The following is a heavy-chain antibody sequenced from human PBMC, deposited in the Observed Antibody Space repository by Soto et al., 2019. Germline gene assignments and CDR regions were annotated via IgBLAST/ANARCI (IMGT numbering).Heavy chain of an antibody. Sequence: QVQLQESGPGLVRPSETLSLTCTVSGGSVSTGSYDWSWIRQPPGKGLEWVGKIFFTGSAHYNPSLRNRLTMSVDTSKDQFSLTLTSVTAADTAVYYCARDGHGLDVWGQGTTVTVSS. J-gene: IGHJ6*02. CDR2: IFFTGSA. V-gene: IGHV4-61*01. CDR1: GGSVSTGSYD. CDR3: ARDGHGLDV.